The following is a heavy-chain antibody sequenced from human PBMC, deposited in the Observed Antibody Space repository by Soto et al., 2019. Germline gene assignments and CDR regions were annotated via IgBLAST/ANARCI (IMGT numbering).Heavy chain of an antibody. CDR3: ARANYYDSSGYYSVHYFDF. D-gene: IGHD3-22*01. Sequence: QVQLQESGPGLVKPSETLSLTCTVSGGSISSYYWNWIRQPPGKGLEWIGYIHDSGSTNYNPSLKSRLTIPVDTSKNQFSLKLSSVTAADTAMYYCARANYYDSSGYYSVHYFDFWGQGTLVTVSS. J-gene: IGHJ4*02. CDR1: GGSISSYY. V-gene: IGHV4-59*01. CDR2: IHDSGST.